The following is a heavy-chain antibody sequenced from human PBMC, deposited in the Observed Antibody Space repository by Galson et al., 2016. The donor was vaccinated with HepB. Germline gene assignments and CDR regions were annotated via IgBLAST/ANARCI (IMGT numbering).Heavy chain of an antibody. CDR3: AKDVWRGSGTDYYGMDV. V-gene: IGHV3-30*18. CDR1: GFTFSSYG. D-gene: IGHD1-1*01. Sequence: SLRLSCAAYGFTFSSYGMHWVRQAPGKGLEWVAVISCDGSDKYYADSVKGRFTISRDKTKNTLYLQMSSLRAEDTAVYYCAKDVWRGSGTDYYGMDVWGQGTAVTVS. J-gene: IGHJ6*02. CDR2: ISCDGSDK.